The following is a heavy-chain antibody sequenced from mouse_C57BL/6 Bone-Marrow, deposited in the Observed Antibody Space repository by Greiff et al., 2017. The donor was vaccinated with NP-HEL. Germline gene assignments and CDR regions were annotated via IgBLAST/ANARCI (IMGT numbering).Heavy chain of an antibody. J-gene: IGHJ3*01. CDR2: ISSGGDYI. CDR1: GFTFSSYA. D-gene: IGHD1-1*01. V-gene: IGHV5-9-1*02. Sequence: EVKLMESGEGLVKPGGSLKLSCAASGFTFSSYAMSWVRQTPEKRLEWVAYISSGGDYIYYADTVKGRFTISRDNARNTLYLQMSSLKSEDTAMYYCTRYYYGSSPFAYWGQGTLVTVSA. CDR3: TRYYYGSSPFAY.